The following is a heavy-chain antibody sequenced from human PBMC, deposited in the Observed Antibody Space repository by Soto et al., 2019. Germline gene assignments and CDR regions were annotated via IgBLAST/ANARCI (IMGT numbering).Heavy chain of an antibody. CDR2: IKEDGSEK. V-gene: IGHV3-7*03. Sequence: GGSLRLSCAASGFTFSSYWMSWVRQAPGKGLEWVANIKEDGSEKYYVDSVKGRFTISRDNAKNSLYLQMDSLGVEDTAVYFCAKHHSFCTSSTCYFDYWGKGDLVTVSS. CDR1: GFTFSSYW. J-gene: IGHJ4*02. CDR3: AKHHSFCTSSTCYFDY. D-gene: IGHD2-2*01.